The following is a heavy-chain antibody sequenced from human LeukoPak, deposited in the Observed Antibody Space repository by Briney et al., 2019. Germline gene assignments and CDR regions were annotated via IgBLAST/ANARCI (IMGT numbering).Heavy chain of an antibody. J-gene: IGHJ5*02. CDR3: ARGDSSTWFEYWFDP. CDR1: GFTFSSYW. V-gene: IGHV3-74*01. CDR2: LNSDGSDT. D-gene: IGHD6-13*01. Sequence: GGSLRLSCAASGFTFSSYWMHWVRHALGKGLVWVSRLNSDGSDTDYADSVKGRFTISRDNAKNTLYLQMNSLRAEDMAVYYCARGDSSTWFEYWFDPWGQGTLVTVSS.